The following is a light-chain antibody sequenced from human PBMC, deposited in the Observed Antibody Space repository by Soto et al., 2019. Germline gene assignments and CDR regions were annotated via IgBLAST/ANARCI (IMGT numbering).Light chain of an antibody. CDR2: EVT. CDR3: SSYTTSYSYV. V-gene: IGLV2-14*01. Sequence: QSSLAQPASVAGSPGESITISCTVTISYLGAYDYVSWYQQHPGEAPTILIYEVTNRPSGVSNLFYASKSGKTASLTISGIQAEDEAEYFCSSYTTSYSYVFGTWTKVPAL. J-gene: IGLJ1*01. CDR1: ISYLGAYDY.